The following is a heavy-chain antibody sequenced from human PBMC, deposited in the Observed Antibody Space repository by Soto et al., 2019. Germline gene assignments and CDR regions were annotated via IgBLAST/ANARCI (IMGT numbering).Heavy chain of an antibody. J-gene: IGHJ4*02. CDR3: ARDHYCSGDTCYLISFDY. Sequence: GSLRLSCAACGFSFSSYSMNWVRQAPGKGLEWVSFISSSGDTIHYADSVKGRFTVSRDNAKNSLYLQMNSLRDEDTAVYYCARDHYCSGDTCYLISFDYWGQGTQVTVSS. D-gene: IGHD2-15*01. CDR2: ISSSGDTI. CDR1: GFSFSSYS. V-gene: IGHV3-48*02.